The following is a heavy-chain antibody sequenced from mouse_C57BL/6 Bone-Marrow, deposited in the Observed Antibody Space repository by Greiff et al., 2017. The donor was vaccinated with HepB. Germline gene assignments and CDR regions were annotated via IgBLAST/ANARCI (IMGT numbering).Heavy chain of an antibody. J-gene: IGHJ3*01. CDR1: GYTFTDYE. CDR3: TRITTVVADAY. CDR2: IDPETGGT. Sequence: VQLVESGAELVRPGASVTLSCKASGYTFTDYEMHWVKQTPVHGLEWIGAIDPETGGTAYNQKFKGKAILTADKSSSTAYMELRSLTSEDSAVYYCTRITTVVADAYWGQGTLVTVSA. D-gene: IGHD1-1*01. V-gene: IGHV1-15*01.